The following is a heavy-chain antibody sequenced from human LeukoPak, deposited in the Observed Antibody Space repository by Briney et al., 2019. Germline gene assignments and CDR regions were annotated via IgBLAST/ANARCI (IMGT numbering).Heavy chain of an antibody. J-gene: IGHJ4*02. CDR1: GFTFSSYA. CDR3: AKGSAVAGPGKYYLDY. V-gene: IGHV3-23*01. D-gene: IGHD6-19*01. Sequence: GGSLRLSCAASGFTFSSYAMSWVRQAPGKGLDWVSVITGSGGNTYYADSVKGRFSISRDNSKNMVTLQMNSLRAEDTAVYYCAKGSAVAGPGKYYLDYWGQGTPVTVSS. CDR2: ITGSGGNT.